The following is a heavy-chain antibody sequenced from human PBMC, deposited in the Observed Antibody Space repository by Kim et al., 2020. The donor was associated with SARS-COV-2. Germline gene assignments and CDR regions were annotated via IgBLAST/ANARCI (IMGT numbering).Heavy chain of an antibody. J-gene: IGHJ6*02. CDR3: ARDHGDYYDSSGYYYVYGMAV. Sequence: GGSLRLSCAASGFTFSSYAMHWVRQAPGKGLEWVAVISYDGSNKYYADSVKGRFTISRDNSKNTLYLQMNSLRAEDTAVYYCARDHGDYYDSSGYYYVYGMAVWGQGTTVTVSS. V-gene: IGHV3-30*04. CDR1: GFTFSSYA. CDR2: ISYDGSNK. D-gene: IGHD3-22*01.